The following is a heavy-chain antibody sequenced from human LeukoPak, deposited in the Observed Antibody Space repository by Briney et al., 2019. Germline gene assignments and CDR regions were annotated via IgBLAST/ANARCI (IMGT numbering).Heavy chain of an antibody. CDR1: GGSISNYY. CDR3: GRLIDGWYVDS. D-gene: IGHD6-19*01. V-gene: IGHV4-59*08. CDR2: IYYRGTT. J-gene: IGHJ4*02. Sequence: SETLSLTCTVSGGSISNYYWTWIRQPPGKGLEWIGYIYYRGTTNYNPSLKSRVTISVDTSKNQFSLKLSSMTAADTAVYYCGRLIDGWYVDSWGQGTLVTVSS.